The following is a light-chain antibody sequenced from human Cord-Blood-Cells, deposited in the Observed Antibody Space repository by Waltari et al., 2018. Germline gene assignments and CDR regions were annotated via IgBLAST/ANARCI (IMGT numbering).Light chain of an antibody. J-gene: IGLJ1*01. CDR3: SSYAGSNNFV. CDR2: EVS. CDR1: SSDVGGYKY. Sequence: QSALPQPSSASGSPRQSVTISCTGTSSDVGGYKYDSWYQQHPGKAPKLLISEVSKRPSGFPDRFSGSKSGNTASLTVSGLQAEDEADYYCSSYAGSNNFVFGTGTKVTVL. V-gene: IGLV2-8*01.